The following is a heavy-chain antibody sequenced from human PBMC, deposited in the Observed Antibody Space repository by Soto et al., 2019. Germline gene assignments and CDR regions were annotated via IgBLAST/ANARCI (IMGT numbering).Heavy chain of an antibody. V-gene: IGHV3-30*18. J-gene: IGHJ4*02. CDR1: GFTFISYG. CDR2: ISYDGSNK. Sequence: PGGALRLSWAASGFTFISYGMHWVLQAPGKGREWVAVISYDGSNKYYADSVKGRFTISRDNSKNTLYLQMNSLRAEDTAVYYCAKDRRFLEWFFDYWGQGTLVTVSS. CDR3: AKDRRFLEWFFDY. D-gene: IGHD3-3*01.